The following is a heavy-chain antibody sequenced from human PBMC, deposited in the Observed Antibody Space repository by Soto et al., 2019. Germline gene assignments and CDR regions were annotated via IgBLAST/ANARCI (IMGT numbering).Heavy chain of an antibody. J-gene: IGHJ1*01. CDR3: ARDAGYTNQYFQH. D-gene: IGHD2-2*02. CDR1: GYTFTSYG. CDR2: INAYTGNP. Sequence: QVQLVQSEAEVKKLGASVKVSCKTSGYTFTSYGISWVRQAPGQGLEWMGWINAYTGNPLYAQNLQGRVTVPTDTSTSAAYMELGSLRSDDTAVYYFARDAGYTNQYFQHRGRGTLVTVSS. V-gene: IGHV1-18*01.